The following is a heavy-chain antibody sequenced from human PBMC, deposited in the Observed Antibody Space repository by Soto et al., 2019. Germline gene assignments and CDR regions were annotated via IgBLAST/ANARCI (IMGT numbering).Heavy chain of an antibody. CDR3: ARDRAKRERWLQSTFYYGMDV. CDR2: IYYSGST. CDR1: GGSISSGGYY. D-gene: IGHD5-12*01. J-gene: IGHJ6*02. Sequence: PSETLSLTCTVSGGSISSGGYYWSWIRQHPGKGLEWIGYIYYSGSTYYNPSLKSRVTISVDTSKNQFSLQLSSVTAADTAVYYCARDRAKRERWLQSTFYYGMDVWGQGTTVTVSS. V-gene: IGHV4-31*03.